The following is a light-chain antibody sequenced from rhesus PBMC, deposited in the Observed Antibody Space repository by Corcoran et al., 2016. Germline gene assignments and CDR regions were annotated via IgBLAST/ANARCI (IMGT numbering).Light chain of an antibody. V-gene: IGKV1-25*01. Sequence: DIQMTQSPSSLSASVGDRVTITCRASQGLSRYLAWYQQKPGKAPKLMIYASSTLQSVVPSRFRGSGSGTYFTLTISSLQPEDFATYYCQQHTSYPLTFGGGTKVELK. CDR2: ASS. J-gene: IGKJ4*01. CDR3: QQHTSYPLT. CDR1: QGLSRY.